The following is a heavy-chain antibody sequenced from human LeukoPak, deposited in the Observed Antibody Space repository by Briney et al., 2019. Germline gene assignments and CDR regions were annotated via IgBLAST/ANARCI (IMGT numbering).Heavy chain of an antibody. CDR2: IGSSSSYI. CDR3: ARDCSSSCSPYYGMDV. D-gene: IGHD2-2*01. J-gene: IGHJ6*02. Sequence: PGGSLRLSCAASGFTFSSYSMNWVRQAPGKGLEWVSSIGSSSSYIYYADSVKGRFTISRDNSRNTLYLQMNSLRAEDTAVYYCARDCSSSCSPYYGMDVWGQGTTVTVSS. CDR1: GFTFSSYS. V-gene: IGHV3-21*04.